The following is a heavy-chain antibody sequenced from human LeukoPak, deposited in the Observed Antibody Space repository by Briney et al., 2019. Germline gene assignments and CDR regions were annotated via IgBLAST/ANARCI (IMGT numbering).Heavy chain of an antibody. J-gene: IGHJ6*02. D-gene: IGHD3-3*01. V-gene: IGHV3-23*01. CDR3: AKNNGNYDFWRGYYSGMDV. CDR1: GFTFSSYA. Sequence: GGSLRLSCAASGFTFSSYAISWVRQAPGKGLEWVSGISGSGGNTYYADSVKGRFTISRDNSKNTLYLQMNSLRAEDTAVYYCAKNNGNYDFWRGYYSGMDVWGQGTTVIVSS. CDR2: ISGSGGNT.